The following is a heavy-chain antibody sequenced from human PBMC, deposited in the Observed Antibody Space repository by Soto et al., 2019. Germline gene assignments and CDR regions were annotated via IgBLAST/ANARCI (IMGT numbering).Heavy chain of an antibody. D-gene: IGHD3-3*02. J-gene: IGHJ4*02. CDR1: GDSVSSNSAA. V-gene: IGHV6-1*01. CDR3: ARSSDYHFWSGALSFDF. CDR2: TYYRSKWFN. Sequence: SQTLSLTCAISGDSVSSNSAAWNWIRQSPSRGLEWLGRTYYRSKWFNGYAVSVKGRITINPDTSKNQVSLQLNSVTPEDTTVYYCARSSDYHFWSGALSFDFWGQGTLVTVSS.